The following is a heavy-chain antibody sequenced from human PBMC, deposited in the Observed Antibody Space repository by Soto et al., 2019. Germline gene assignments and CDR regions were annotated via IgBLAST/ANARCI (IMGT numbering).Heavy chain of an antibody. CDR3: ARDGRAKYYYYYMDV. D-gene: IGHD1-1*01. CDR1: GFTFSSYS. V-gene: IGHV3-21*01. Sequence: GGSLRLSCAASGFTFSSYSMNWVRQAPGKGLEWVSSISSSSSYIYYADSVKGRFTISRDNAKNSLYLQMNSLRAEDTAVYYCARDGRAKYYYYYMDVWGKGTTVTVSS. CDR2: ISSSSSYI. J-gene: IGHJ6*03.